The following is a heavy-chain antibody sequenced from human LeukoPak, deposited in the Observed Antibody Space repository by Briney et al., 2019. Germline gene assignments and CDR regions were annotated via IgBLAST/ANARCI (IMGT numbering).Heavy chain of an antibody. CDR1: GFTFSSYS. CDR3: ARGYCSGGSCCLDC. J-gene: IGHJ4*02. D-gene: IGHD2-15*01. V-gene: IGHV3-21*01. Sequence: GGSLRLSCAASGFTFSSYSMNWVRQAPGKGLEWVSSISSSSSYIYYADSVKGRFTISRDNAKNSLYLQMNSLRAEDTAVYYCARGYCSGGSCCLDCWGQGTLVTVSS. CDR2: ISSSSSYI.